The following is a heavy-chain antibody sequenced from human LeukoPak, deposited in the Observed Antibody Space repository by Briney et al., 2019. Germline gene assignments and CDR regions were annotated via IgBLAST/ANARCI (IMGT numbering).Heavy chain of an antibody. CDR3: ARDSAGNDY. CDR2: IKQDGSEK. D-gene: IGHD6-13*01. CDR1: GFTFSTYW. J-gene: IGHJ4*02. V-gene: IGHV3-7*01. Sequence: GGSLRVSCAASGFTFSTYWMSWVRQAPGKGLEWVANIKQDGSEKYYVDSVKGRFTISRDNAKNSLYLQMNSLRAEDTAMYYCARDSAGNDYWGQGTLVTVSS.